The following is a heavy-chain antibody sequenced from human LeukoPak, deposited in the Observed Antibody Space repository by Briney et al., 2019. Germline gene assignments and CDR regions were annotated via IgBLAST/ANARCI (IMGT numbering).Heavy chain of an antibody. CDR1: GDSISGSY. D-gene: IGHD3-16*01. CDR3: VKFGVDYDMGV. Sequence: SEALSLTCTVSGDSISGSYWTWVRQPPGQGLEWIGQIHYSGRADYNPSLKRRITISVDTSKNQMSLTLTSVTAADTAIYYCVKFGVDYDMGVWGQGTTVTVSS. V-gene: IGHV4-59*01. CDR2: IHYSGRA. J-gene: IGHJ6*02.